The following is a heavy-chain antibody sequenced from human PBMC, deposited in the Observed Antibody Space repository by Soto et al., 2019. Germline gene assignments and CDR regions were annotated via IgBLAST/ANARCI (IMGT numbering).Heavy chain of an antibody. V-gene: IGHV4-39*01. CDR3: ARQGYSSSWYTKLHYFDY. D-gene: IGHD6-13*01. J-gene: IGHJ4*02. CDR1: GGSISSSSYY. CDR2: IYYSGST. Sequence: SETLSLTCTVSGGSISSSSYYWGWIRQPPGKGLEWIGSIYYSGSTYYNPSLKSRVTISVDTSKNQFSLKLSSVTAADTAVYYCARQGYSSSWYTKLHYFDYWGQGTLVTVSS.